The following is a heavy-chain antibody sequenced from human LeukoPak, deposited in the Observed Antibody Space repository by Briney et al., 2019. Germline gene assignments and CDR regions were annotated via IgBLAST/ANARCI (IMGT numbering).Heavy chain of an antibody. D-gene: IGHD3-16*01. CDR1: GFTFSRYG. V-gene: IGHV3-33*01. Sequence: GGSLRLSCAASGFTFSRYGMHWVRQAPGEGLEWLAVIWYDGSKKYYADSVKGRLTISRDSSKNTLFLEMNRLRAEDTAVYYCARLAEPRSFDIWGQGTMVAVSS. CDR3: ARLAEPRSFDI. CDR2: IWYDGSKK. J-gene: IGHJ3*02.